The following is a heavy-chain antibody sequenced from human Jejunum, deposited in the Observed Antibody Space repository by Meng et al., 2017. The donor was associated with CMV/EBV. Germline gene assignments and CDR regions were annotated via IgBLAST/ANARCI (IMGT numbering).Heavy chain of an antibody. V-gene: IGHV3-66*01. CDR1: GFTVGRKY. J-gene: IGHJ4*01. D-gene: IGHD3-16*01. Sequence: EVKLVESGGGLVQPGGSLTLSCAASGFTVGRKYMHWIRQAPGKGLQWVSVINADGGTHYADSVRGRFIISRDNSKNTVHLQMNSLTDEDTAVYYCGRDRGEGGFFDYWGQGTLVTVSS. CDR3: GRDRGEGGFFDY. CDR2: INADGGT.